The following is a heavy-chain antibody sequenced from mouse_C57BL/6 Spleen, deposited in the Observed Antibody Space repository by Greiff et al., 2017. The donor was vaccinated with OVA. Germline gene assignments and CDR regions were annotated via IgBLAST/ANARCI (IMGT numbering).Heavy chain of an antibody. J-gene: IGHJ2*01. D-gene: IGHD2-3*01. CDR1: GFSLTSYG. V-gene: IGHV2-2*01. Sequence: VMLVESGPGLVQPSQSLPITCTVSGFSLTSYGVHWVRQSPGKGLEWLGVIWSGGSTDYNAAFISRLSISKDNSKSQVFFKMNSLQADDTAIYYCATSYDGYPCDYWGQGTTLTVSS. CDR2: IWSGGST. CDR3: ATSYDGYPCDY.